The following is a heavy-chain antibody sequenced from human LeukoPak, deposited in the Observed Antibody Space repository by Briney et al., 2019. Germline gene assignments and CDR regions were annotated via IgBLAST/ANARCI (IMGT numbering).Heavy chain of an antibody. CDR2: INPNSGDT. Sequence: ASVKVSCTASGYTFTAYHMHWVRQAPGQGLEWMGRINPNSGDTNYAQKFQGRVTMTRDTSISTAYMELSRLRSDDTAVYYCARDYCSSTSCLFDYWGQGTLVTVSS. D-gene: IGHD2-2*01. CDR3: ARDYCSSTSCLFDY. CDR1: GYTFTAYH. V-gene: IGHV1-2*06. J-gene: IGHJ4*02.